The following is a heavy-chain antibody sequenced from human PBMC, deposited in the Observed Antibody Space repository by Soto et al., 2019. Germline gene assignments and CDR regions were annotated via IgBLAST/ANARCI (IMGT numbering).Heavy chain of an antibody. CDR2: MNPNSGET. CDR1: GYTFTDYD. Sequence: QEQLVQSGAEVKKPGASVKVSCKTSGYTFTDYDINWVRQATGQGVEWIGWMNPNSGETGYAQKFQGRVTMNRSASLSTAYLELSSLRSEDTAVYYCARVAVAARPRWYNWFDPWGQGTLVTVSS. J-gene: IGHJ5*02. D-gene: IGHD2-15*01. V-gene: IGHV1-8*01. CDR3: ARVAVAARPRWYNWFDP.